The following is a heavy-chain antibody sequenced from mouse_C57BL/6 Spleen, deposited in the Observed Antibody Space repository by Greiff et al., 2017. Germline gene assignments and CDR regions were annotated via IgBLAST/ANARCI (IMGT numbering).Heavy chain of an antibody. CDR3: AKTYYDYDVWYFDV. CDR2: IYPGSGST. CDR1: GYTFTSYW. V-gene: IGHV1-55*01. D-gene: IGHD2-4*01. J-gene: IGHJ1*03. Sequence: QVHVKQPGAELVKPGASVKMSCKASGYTFTSYWITWVKQRPGQGLEWIGDIYPGSGSTNYNEKFKSKATLTVDTSSSTAYMQLSSLTSEDSAVYYCAKTYYDYDVWYFDVWGTGTTVTVSS.